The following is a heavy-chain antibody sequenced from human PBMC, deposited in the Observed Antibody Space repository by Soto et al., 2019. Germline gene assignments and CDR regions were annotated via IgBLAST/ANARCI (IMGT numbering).Heavy chain of an antibody. CDR3: ARGSSGWSAVDY. J-gene: IGHJ4*02. D-gene: IGHD6-19*01. CDR2: IIPILGMA. Sequence: QVQLVQSGAEVKKPGSSVKVSCKASGGTFSSYTISWVRQAPGQGLEWMGRIIPILGMANYAQKFQGRVTITADKSTSTAYMELSSLRSEDTAVYYCARGSSGWSAVDYWGQGTLVTVSS. CDR1: GGTFSSYT. V-gene: IGHV1-69*02.